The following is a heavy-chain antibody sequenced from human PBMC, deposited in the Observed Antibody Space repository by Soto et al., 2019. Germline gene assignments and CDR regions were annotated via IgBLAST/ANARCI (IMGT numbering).Heavy chain of an antibody. CDR3: ARHGGYYFDY. Sequence: QVQLQQWGAGLLKPSETLSLTCAVYGGSLSGHYWSWIRQPPGKGLEWIGEIDHSGNTIYNPSLTGRVTISVDTSENQLSLYLSSVTAADTAVYYCARHGGYYFDYWGQETLVTVSS. CDR1: GGSLSGHY. D-gene: IGHD3-16*01. J-gene: IGHJ4*02. CDR2: IDHSGNT. V-gene: IGHV4-34*01.